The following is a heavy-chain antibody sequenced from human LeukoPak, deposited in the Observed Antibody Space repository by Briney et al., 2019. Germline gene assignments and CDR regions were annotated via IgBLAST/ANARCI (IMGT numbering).Heavy chain of an antibody. CDR2: IYSGGST. V-gene: IGHV3-53*01. CDR3: VVVPAAIRAGDYFDY. J-gene: IGHJ4*02. Sequence: GGSLRLSCAASGFTVSSNYMSWVRQAPGKGLEWVSVIYSGGSTYYADSVKGRFTISRDNSKNTLYMQMNSLRAEDTAVYYCVVVPAAIRAGDYFDYWGQGTLVTVSS. CDR1: GFTVSSNY. D-gene: IGHD2-2*02.